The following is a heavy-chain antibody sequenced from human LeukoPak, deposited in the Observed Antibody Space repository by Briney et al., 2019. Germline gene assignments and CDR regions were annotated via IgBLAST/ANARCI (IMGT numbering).Heavy chain of an antibody. Sequence: SVKVSCKASGGTFSSYAISWLRQAPGKGLEWMGGIIPIFGTANYAQKFQGRVTITADESTSTAYMELSSLRSEDTAVYYCARDKSDDFWSGYYPFDYWGQGTLVTVSS. CDR3: ARDKSDDFWSGYYPFDY. V-gene: IGHV1-69*13. CDR1: GGTFSSYA. J-gene: IGHJ4*02. D-gene: IGHD3-3*01. CDR2: IIPIFGTA.